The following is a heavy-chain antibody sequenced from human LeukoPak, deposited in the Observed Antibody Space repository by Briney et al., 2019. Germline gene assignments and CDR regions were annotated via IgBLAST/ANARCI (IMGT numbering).Heavy chain of an antibody. V-gene: IGHV6-1*01. CDR3: ARSRSTIDPMDY. D-gene: IGHD2-2*01. CDR1: EDSVSSNSAA. CDR2: TYYRSKWYN. Sequence: SQTLSLTCVISEDSVSSNSAAWNWIRQSPSRGLEWLGRTYYRSKWYNDYAVSVKSRITINPDTSKNQFSLHLNSVTPEDTAIYYCARSRSTIDPMDYWGQGTLVTVSP. J-gene: IGHJ4*02.